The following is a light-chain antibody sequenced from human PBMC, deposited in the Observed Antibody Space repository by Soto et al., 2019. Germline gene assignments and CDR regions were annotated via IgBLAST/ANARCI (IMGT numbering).Light chain of an antibody. CDR1: QNGNNN. Sequence: EIVLTQSPATLSLSPGETATVSSRASQNGNNNFAWYQQKPGQAPSLLIYDISSRATGIPARFSGSGSGTDFTLTISSREPEDYAGYYGQQRSNKPRLTFGGGNKVEIK. J-gene: IGKJ4*01. CDR2: DIS. V-gene: IGKV3-11*01. CDR3: QQRSNKPRLT.